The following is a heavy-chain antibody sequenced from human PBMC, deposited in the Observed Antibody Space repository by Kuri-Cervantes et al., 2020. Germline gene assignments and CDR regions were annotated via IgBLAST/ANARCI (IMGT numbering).Heavy chain of an antibody. J-gene: IGHJ4*02. D-gene: IGHD2-8*02. Sequence: GESLKISCAASGFAFSSYALHWVRRAPGKGLEWVSAIGTGGDTYYADSVMGRFTISRDNAKKSLYPHMNSLIAEDMAVYYCARQENRTGGVCYHFDSWGQGTLVTVSS. V-gene: IGHV3-47*01. CDR1: GFAFSSYA. CDR3: ARQENRTGGVCYHFDS. CDR2: IGTGGDT.